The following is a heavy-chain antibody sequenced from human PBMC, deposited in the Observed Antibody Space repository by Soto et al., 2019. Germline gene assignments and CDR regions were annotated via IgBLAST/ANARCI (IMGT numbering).Heavy chain of an antibody. CDR3: AKTYRIAARPWDSGGWFDP. Sequence: PSETLSLTCTVSGGSISSSSYYWGWIRQPPGKGLEWIGSIYYSGSTYYNPSLKSRVTISVDTSKNQFSLRAEDTAVYYCAKTYRIAARPWDSGGWFDPWGQGTLVTVSS. D-gene: IGHD6-6*01. V-gene: IGHV4-39*07. CDR2: IYYSGST. CDR1: GGSISSSSYY. J-gene: IGHJ5*02.